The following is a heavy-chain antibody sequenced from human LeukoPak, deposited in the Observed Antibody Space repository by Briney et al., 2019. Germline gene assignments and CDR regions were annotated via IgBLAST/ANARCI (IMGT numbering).Heavy chain of an antibody. J-gene: IGHJ4*02. CDR1: GGSFSGYY. CDR2: INHSGST. Sequence: PSETLSLTCAVYGGSFSGYYWSWIRQPPGKGLEWIGEINHSGSTNYNPSLKSRVTISVDTSKNQFSLKLSSVTAADTAVYYCARGGGYCSSTSCPPSIAVAGTFDYWGQGTLVTVSS. D-gene: IGHD2-2*01. V-gene: IGHV4-34*01. CDR3: ARGGGYCSSTSCPPSIAVAGTFDY.